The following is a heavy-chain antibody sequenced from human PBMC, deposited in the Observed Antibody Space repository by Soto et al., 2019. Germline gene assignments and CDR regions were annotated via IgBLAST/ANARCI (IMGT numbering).Heavy chain of an antibody. J-gene: IGHJ6*02. CDR3: VRDPRTSGSMDV. CDR1: GYRFTNYW. Sequence: GETLKISCKGSGYRFTNYWIGWVRQMPGKGLEWMGIIYPGDSDTRYSPSFQGQVTISADKSISTAYLQWSSLKASDTAMYYCVRDPRTSGSMDVWGQGTTVTVSS. V-gene: IGHV5-51*01. CDR2: IYPGDSDT.